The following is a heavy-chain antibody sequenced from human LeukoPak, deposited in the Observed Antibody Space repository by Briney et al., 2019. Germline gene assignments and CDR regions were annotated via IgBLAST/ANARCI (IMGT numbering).Heavy chain of an antibody. CDR3: ARDNNWNGTDY. V-gene: IGHV3-23*01. CDR2: ISGSGGST. Sequence: GGSLRLSCAASGFTFSSYVMSWVRQAPGKGLEWVSSISGSGGSTYYADSVKGRLTISRDNSKNTLYLQMNSLRAEGTAVYYCARDNNWNGTDYWGQGTLVTVSS. D-gene: IGHD1-20*01. J-gene: IGHJ4*02. CDR1: GFTFSSYV.